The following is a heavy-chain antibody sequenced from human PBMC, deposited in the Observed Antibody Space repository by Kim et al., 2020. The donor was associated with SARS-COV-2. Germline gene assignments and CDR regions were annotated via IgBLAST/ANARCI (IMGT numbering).Heavy chain of an antibody. J-gene: IGHJ6*02. V-gene: IGHV4-61*01. CDR2: IYYSGST. CDR3: ARDSRLEQQPNYYYYGMDV. D-gene: IGHD6-13*01. Sequence: SETLSLTCTVSGGSVSSGSHYWSWIRQPPGKGLEWIGNIYYSGSTNYNPSPKSRVTISVDTSKNQFSLKLSSVTAADTAVYYCARDSRLEQQPNYYYYGMDVWGQGTTVTVSS. CDR1: GGSVSSGSHY.